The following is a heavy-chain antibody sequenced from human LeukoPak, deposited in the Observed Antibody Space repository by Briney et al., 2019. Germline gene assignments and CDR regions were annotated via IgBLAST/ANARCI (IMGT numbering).Heavy chain of an antibody. CDR2: VNHSGCT. J-gene: IGHJ5*02. Sequence: PSETLSLTCAVYGGSFTTYDWSWIRQAPGKGLEWSGEVNHSGCTNYNPSLKSRVTISADTSKNQFTLKLNSVTAADTAVYYCAREPDRIRFDPWGQGTLVTVSS. CDR3: AREPDRIRFDP. D-gene: IGHD1-14*01. CDR1: GGSFTTYD. V-gene: IGHV4-34*01.